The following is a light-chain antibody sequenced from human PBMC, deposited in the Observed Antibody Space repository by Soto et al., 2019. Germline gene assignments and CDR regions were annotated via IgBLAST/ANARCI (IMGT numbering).Light chain of an antibody. CDR3: QQRSNWPQYT. V-gene: IGKV3-11*01. CDR2: DAS. Sequence: EIVLTQSPATLSLSPGERATLSCRARQSVSSYLAWYQHNPGQAPRLLIYDASTRATGIPARFSGSGSGTDFTLTISSLEPEYVAVYYCQQRSNWPQYTFGQGTKLEIK. J-gene: IGKJ2*01. CDR1: QSVSSY.